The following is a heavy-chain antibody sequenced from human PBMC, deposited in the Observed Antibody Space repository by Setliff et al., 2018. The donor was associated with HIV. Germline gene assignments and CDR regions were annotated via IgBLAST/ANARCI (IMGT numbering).Heavy chain of an antibody. J-gene: IGHJ4*02. CDR3: TRRRLAPGIEDLEAY. CDR1: GYSFTNYW. V-gene: IGHV5-51*01. Sequence: PGESLKISCQASGYSFTNYWIGWVRQMPGKGLEWIGVIYPGDFVTRYGPSFQGRVFISADRSITTAYLQWDSMKGSDTAMYYCTRRRLAPGIEDLEAYWGQGTLVTVSS. CDR2: IYPGDFVT. D-gene: IGHD1-26*01.